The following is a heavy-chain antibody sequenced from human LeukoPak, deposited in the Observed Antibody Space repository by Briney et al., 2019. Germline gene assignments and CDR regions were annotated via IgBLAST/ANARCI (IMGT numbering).Heavy chain of an antibody. J-gene: IGHJ4*02. CDR2: ISYDGSNK. V-gene: IGHV3-30-3*01. D-gene: IGHD4-23*01. CDR1: GFTFSRYA. Sequence: HSGGSLRLSCAASGFTFSRYAMHWVRQAPGKGLEWVTVISYDGSNKHYADSVKGRFTISRNNSKNTLSLQMNSLGTEDTAVYYCARDETYGGNYYWGQGTLVTVSS. CDR3: ARDETYGGNYY.